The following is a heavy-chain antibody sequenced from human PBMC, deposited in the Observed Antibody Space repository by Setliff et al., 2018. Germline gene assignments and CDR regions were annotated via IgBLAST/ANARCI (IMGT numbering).Heavy chain of an antibody. D-gene: IGHD6-13*01. V-gene: IGHV1-46*01. CDR2: INTGGGSA. CDR1: GGTFGSDG. Sequence: ASVKVSCKASGGTFGSDGFNWVRQAPGQGLEWMGTINTGGGSASIVDQFQGRVTMTRDTSTSTIYLELTSLRSDDTAVYYCARAGVAAAGKKGVFEHWGQGTLVTVSS. CDR3: ARAGVAAAGKKGVFEH. J-gene: IGHJ4*02.